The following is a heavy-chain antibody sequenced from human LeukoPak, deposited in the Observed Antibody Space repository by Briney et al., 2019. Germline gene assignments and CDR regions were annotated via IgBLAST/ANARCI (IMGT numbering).Heavy chain of an antibody. V-gene: IGHV4-34*01. Sequence: SETLSLTCAVYGGSFSGYYWGWVRQPPGKGLEWIGSGSTYYNPSLKSRVTISVDTSRNQFSLKLSSVTAADTAAYYCARTGGYMVWGVQNWFDPWGQGTLVTVSS. CDR1: GGSFSGYY. J-gene: IGHJ5*02. D-gene: IGHD3-10*01. CDR3: ARTGGYMVWGVQNWFDP. CDR2: SGST.